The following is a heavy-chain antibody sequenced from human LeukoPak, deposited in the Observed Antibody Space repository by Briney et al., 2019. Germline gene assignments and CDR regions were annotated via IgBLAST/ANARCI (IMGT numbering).Heavy chain of an antibody. J-gene: IGHJ6*02. CDR3: ARYRRLYGMDV. CDR1: GGSFSGYY. CDR2: INHSGST. Sequence: PSETLPLTCAVYGGSFSGYYGSWIRQPPGKGLEWIGEINHSGSTNYNPSLKSRVTISVETSKNQFSLKLSSVTAAGTAVYYCARYRRLYGMDVWGQGTTVTVSS. V-gene: IGHV4-34*01. D-gene: IGHD1-14*01.